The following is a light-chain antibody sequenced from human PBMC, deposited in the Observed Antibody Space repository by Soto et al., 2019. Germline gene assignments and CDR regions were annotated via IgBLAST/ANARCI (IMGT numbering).Light chain of an antibody. Sequence: DIQMTQSPSTLSASVGDRVTITCRASQSIRSWLAWYQWKPGKAPKLLIYGASSLESGVPLRFSGSGSGTEFHLTIISLQPDDFATNYCLPPYSDPWTFGQGTKVEVK. CDR1: QSIRSW. V-gene: IGKV1-5*01. CDR3: LPPYSDPWT. J-gene: IGKJ1*01. CDR2: GAS.